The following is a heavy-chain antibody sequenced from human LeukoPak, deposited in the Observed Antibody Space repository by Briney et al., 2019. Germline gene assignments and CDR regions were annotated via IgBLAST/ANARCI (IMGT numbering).Heavy chain of an antibody. J-gene: IGHJ4*02. V-gene: IGHV3-30*04. CDR1: GFTFSSYA. Sequence: GGSLRLSCAASGFTFSSYAMHWVRQAPGKGLDWVAVTSFDGSKKYYVDSVKGRFTISRDNSKNTLYLQVNSLRVEDTAVYYCARDVWGQGTLVTVSS. CDR3: ARDV. CDR2: TSFDGSKK.